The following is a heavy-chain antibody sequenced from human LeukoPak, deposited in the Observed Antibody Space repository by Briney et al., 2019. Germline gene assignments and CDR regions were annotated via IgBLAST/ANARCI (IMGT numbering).Heavy chain of an antibody. V-gene: IGHV4-34*01. Sequence: SETLSVTCAVYGGSFSGYYWSWIRQPQGKGLEWIGEINHSGSTNYNPSLKSRVTISVDTSKNQFSLKLSSVTAADTAVYYCAEGSITGTTGAAFDIWGQGTMVTVSS. CDR1: GGSFSGYY. J-gene: IGHJ3*02. CDR3: AEGSITGTTGAAFDI. D-gene: IGHD1-7*01. CDR2: INHSGST.